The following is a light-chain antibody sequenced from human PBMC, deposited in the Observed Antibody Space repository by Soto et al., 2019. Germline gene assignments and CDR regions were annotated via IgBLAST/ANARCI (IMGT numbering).Light chain of an antibody. CDR3: QQYNYYSPL. CDR1: QSIKTW. V-gene: IGKV1-5*01. J-gene: IGKJ1*01. CDR2: DAS. Sequence: DIQMTQSPSTLSASVGDTVTITFRASQSIKTWLAWHQQKPCKAPKLLIYDASTLENGVTSSFGVSGSGTDFNPANNALQPDDVATSYGQQYNYYSPLFGQGTKVEFK.